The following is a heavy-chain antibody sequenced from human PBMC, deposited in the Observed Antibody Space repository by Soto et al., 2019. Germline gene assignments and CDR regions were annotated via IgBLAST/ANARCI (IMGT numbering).Heavy chain of an antibody. CDR1: GFTFSSYA. D-gene: IGHD5-12*01. CDR2: ISGSGGST. Sequence: GGSLRLSCAASGFTFSSYAMSWVRQAPGKGLEWVSAISGSGGSTYYAVSVKGRFTISRDNSKNTLYLQMNSLRAEDTAVYYCATNRVARVFDPWGQGTLVTVSS. V-gene: IGHV3-23*01. J-gene: IGHJ5*02. CDR3: ATNRVARVFDP.